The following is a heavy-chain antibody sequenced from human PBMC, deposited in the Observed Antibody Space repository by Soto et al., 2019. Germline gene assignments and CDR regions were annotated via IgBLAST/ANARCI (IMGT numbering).Heavy chain of an antibody. J-gene: IGHJ4*02. CDR2: IRNDGTTK. CDR1: GFTFSNFG. D-gene: IGHD2-21*02. Sequence: QVQLVESGGGVVQPGKSLRLSCAASGFTFSNFGMHWVRQAPGKGLEWVAVIRNDGTTKDYIDSVKGRFTISRDNSKDTLYLHMNSLRGEDTAVYYCARACPSGDACYILAYLGQGTLFTVSS. V-gene: IGHV3-33*01. CDR3: ARACPSGDACYILAY.